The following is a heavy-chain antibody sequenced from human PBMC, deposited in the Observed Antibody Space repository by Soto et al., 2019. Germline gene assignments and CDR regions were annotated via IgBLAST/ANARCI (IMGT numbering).Heavy chain of an antibody. CDR3: AKGEVGSDY. V-gene: IGHV3-23*01. J-gene: IGHJ4*02. CDR2: ISGSGGST. D-gene: IGHD1-26*01. Sequence: EVQLLESGGGLVQPGESLRLSCAASGFIFNNYAMSLVRQAPGKGLEWVSSISGSGGSTYYADSVKGRFTISRDNSKNTLDLPMNSLRAEETAIDYCAKGEVGSDYWGQGTLVTVSS. CDR1: GFIFNNYA.